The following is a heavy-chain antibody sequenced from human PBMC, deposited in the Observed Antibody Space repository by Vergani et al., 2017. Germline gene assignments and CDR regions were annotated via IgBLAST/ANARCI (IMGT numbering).Heavy chain of an antibody. CDR1: GGSISSYY. D-gene: IGHD2-2*01. CDR3: ARVRLVPAAIYYMDV. V-gene: IGHV4-59*01. J-gene: IGHJ6*03. CDR2: IYYSGST. Sequence: QVQLQESGPGLVKPSETLSLTCTVSGGSISSYYWSWIRQPPGKGLEWIGYIYYSGSTNYNPSLKSRVTISVDTCKNQFSLRLSSVTAADTAVYYCARVRLVPAAIYYMDVWGKGTTVTVSS.